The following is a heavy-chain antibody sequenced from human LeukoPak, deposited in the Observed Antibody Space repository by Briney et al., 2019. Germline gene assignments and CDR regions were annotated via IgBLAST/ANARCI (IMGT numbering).Heavy chain of an antibody. CDR3: ARSKYDFWSGYSDY. J-gene: IGHJ4*02. CDR1: GFTVSSNY. Sequence: GGSLRLSCAASGFTVSSNYMSWVRQAPGKGLEWVPVIYSGGSTYYADSVKGRFTISRDNSKNTLYLQMNSLRAEDTAVYYCARSKYDFWSGYSDYWGQGTLVTVSS. V-gene: IGHV3-53*01. CDR2: IYSGGST. D-gene: IGHD3-3*01.